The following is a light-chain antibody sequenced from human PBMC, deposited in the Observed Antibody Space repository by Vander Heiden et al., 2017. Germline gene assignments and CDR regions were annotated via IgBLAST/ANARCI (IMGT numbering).Light chain of an antibody. CDR3: QKRSDWPVT. J-gene: IGKJ5*01. CDR1: PTVRRY. CDR2: DES. Sequence: EIVLTQSPPTLPFSPVESATLSCRASPTVRRYLAWYEQKPGQAPRLLRYDESNRATGIPARFSGSGSGTDFTLTISRLEPEDVAVYYWQKRSDWPVTFGQGTRLEIK. V-gene: IGKV3-11*01.